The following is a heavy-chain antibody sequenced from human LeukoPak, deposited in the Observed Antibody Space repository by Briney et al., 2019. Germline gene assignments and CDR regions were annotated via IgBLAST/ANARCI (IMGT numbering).Heavy chain of an antibody. J-gene: IGHJ4*02. V-gene: IGHV3-21*01. CDR1: GFTFSSYS. CDR2: ISSSSYI. D-gene: IGHD2-15*01. CDR3: ASHCSGGSCYGVLYY. Sequence: GGSLRLSCAASGFTFSSYSMNWVRQAPGKGLEWVSSISSSSYIYYADSVKGRFTISRDNAKNSLYLQMNSLRAEDTAVYYCASHCSGGSCYGVLYYWGQGTLVTVSS.